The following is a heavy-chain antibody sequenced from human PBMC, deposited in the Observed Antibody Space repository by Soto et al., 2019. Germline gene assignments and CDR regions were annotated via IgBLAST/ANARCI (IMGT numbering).Heavy chain of an antibody. CDR3: ARHDVVVVAAIVF. CDR1: GYTLTELS. J-gene: IGHJ4*02. D-gene: IGHD2-15*01. V-gene: IGHV1-24*01. CDR2: FDPEDGET. Sequence: GASVKVSCKVSGYTLTELSMHWVRQAPGKGLEWMGGFDPEDGETIYAQKFQGRVTMTADKSTSTAYMELSSLRSEDTAVYYCARHDVVVVAAIVFWGQGTLVTVSS.